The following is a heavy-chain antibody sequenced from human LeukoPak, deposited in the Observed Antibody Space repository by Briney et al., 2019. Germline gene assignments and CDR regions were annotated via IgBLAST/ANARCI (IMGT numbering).Heavy chain of an antibody. CDR2: ISAYNGNT. D-gene: IGHD3-22*01. CDR1: GYTFTSYG. V-gene: IGHV1-18*01. CDR3: ARDLYYYDSSGYLDY. J-gene: IGHJ4*02. Sequence: ASVTVSFTASGYTFTSYGISWVRQAPGQGLEWMGWISAYNGNTNYAQKLQGRVTMTTDTSTSTAYMELRSLRSDDTAVYYCARDLYYYDSSGYLDYWGQGTLVTVSS.